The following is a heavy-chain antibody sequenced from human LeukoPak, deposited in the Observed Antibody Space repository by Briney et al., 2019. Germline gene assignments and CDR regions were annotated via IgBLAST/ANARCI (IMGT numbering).Heavy chain of an antibody. D-gene: IGHD2-2*01. CDR3: ARCSLPAATEDYYYYYYMDV. Sequence: ASVKVSCKASGYTFTGYYMHWVRQAPGQGLEWMGWINPNSGGTNYAQKFQGRVTMTRDTSISTAYMELSRLRSDDTAVYYCARCSLPAATEDYYYYYYMDVWGKGTTVTISS. CDR2: INPNSGGT. CDR1: GYTFTGYY. J-gene: IGHJ6*03. V-gene: IGHV1-2*02.